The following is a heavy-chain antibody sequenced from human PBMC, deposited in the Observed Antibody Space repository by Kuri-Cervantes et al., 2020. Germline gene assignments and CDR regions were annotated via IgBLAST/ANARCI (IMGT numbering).Heavy chain of an antibody. Sequence: GESLKISCAASGFTFRNFAMHWVRQAPGKGLEWVSYISSSSSTTYYADSVKGRFTISRDNAKNSLYLQMNSLRDEDAAVYYCARDASVTTTHLFRYWGQGTLVTVSS. CDR3: ARDASVTTTHLFRY. V-gene: IGHV3-48*02. CDR2: ISSSSSTT. CDR1: GFTFRNFA. D-gene: IGHD4-17*01. J-gene: IGHJ4*02.